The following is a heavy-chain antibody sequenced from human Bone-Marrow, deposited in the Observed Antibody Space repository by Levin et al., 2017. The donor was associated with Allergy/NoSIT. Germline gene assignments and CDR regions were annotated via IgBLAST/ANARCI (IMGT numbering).Heavy chain of an antibody. J-gene: IGHJ4*02. V-gene: IGHV3-15*07. CDR2: IKSKMDGGAV. D-gene: IGHD3-22*01. CDR3: ATEKHYYDGGGYWQTAAVLDH. Sequence: GGSLRLSCAAPNLDFLNIWMNWVRQSPGKGLEWVGRIKSKMDGGAVYYAAPVRGRFTISRDDSKDTVYLQMSGLRSEDTAIYYCATEKHYYDGGGYWQTAAVLDHWGQGSLVTVSS. CDR1: NLDFLNIW.